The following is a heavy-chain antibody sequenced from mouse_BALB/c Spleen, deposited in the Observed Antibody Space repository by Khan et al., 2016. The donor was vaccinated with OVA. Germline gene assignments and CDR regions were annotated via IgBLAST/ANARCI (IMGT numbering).Heavy chain of an antibody. V-gene: IGHV1-77*01. J-gene: IGHJ3*01. D-gene: IGHD1-2*01. CDR2: ISPGSGDT. CDR3: ARRNYFGYTVAY. CDR1: GYTFTDYY. Sequence: QVRLQQSGAELARPGASVKLSCKASGYTFTDYYINWVKQRTGQGLEWIGEISPGSGDTYYNARFTGQATLTADNSSSTAYMQLSSLTSEASGVYFCARRNYFGYTVAYWGQGTLVTVSA.